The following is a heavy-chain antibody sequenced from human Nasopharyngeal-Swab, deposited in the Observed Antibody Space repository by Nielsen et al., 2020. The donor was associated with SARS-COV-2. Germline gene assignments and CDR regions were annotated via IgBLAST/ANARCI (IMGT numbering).Heavy chain of an antibody. CDR2: ISVHNGRT. J-gene: IGHJ3*01. Sequence: ASVKVSCKASGGTFSSYAISWVRQAPGQGLEWMGWISVHNGRTNYAQKFQDRVTVTADTSTFTAYMELRSLRSDDTAVYYCARDSLLYCNSLTCSGVEGFDLWGQGTMVIVSS. CDR3: ARDSLLYCNSLTCSGVEGFDL. D-gene: IGHD2/OR15-2a*01. V-gene: IGHV1-18*01. CDR1: GGTFSSYA.